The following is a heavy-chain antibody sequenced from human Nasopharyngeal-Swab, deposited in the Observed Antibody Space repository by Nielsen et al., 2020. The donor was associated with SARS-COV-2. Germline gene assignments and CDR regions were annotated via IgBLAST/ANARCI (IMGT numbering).Heavy chain of an antibody. CDR3: ARGHLLDDFWSGYYIYETYYYYGMDV. J-gene: IGHJ6*02. V-gene: IGHV4-34*01. D-gene: IGHD3-3*01. CDR2: INHSGST. Sequence: WIRQRPGKGLEWIGEINHSGSTNYNPSLKSRVTISVDTSKNQFSLKLSSVTAADTAVYYCARGHLLDDFWSGYYIYETYYYYGMDVWGQGTTVTVSS.